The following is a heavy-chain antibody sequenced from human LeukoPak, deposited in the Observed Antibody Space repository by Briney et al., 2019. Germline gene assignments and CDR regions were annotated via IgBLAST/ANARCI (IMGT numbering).Heavy chain of an antibody. CDR3: TREIRGVINAFDI. Sequence: GGSLRLSCAASGFTVSINYMKWGRQALGKGLEWVSVIYSGGITYYADSVRGRFTISRGDSRNTLYLQMDSLSAEDTAVYYCTREIRGVINAFDIWGQGTMVTVSS. CDR2: IYSGGIT. V-gene: IGHV3-53*03. D-gene: IGHD3-10*01. CDR1: GFTVSINY. J-gene: IGHJ3*02.